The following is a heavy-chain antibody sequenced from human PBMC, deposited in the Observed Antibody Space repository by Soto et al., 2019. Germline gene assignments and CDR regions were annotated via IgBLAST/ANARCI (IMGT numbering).Heavy chain of an antibody. Sequence: GGSLRLSCAASGFSFNSYAMGWVRQAPGKGLEWVSGISSGGATTYYADSVKGRFIISRDNPKNTLYLQMSSLRADDTAVYYCARDPRPPHVGFVYWGQGTLVTVSS. V-gene: IGHV3-23*01. CDR1: GFSFNSYA. CDR2: ISSGGATT. J-gene: IGHJ4*02. CDR3: ARDPRPPHVGFVY.